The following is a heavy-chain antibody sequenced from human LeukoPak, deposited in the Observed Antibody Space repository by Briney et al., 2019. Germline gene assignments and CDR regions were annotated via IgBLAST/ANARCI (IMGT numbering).Heavy chain of an antibody. J-gene: IGHJ4*02. Sequence: GGSLRLSCAASEFTFSDYWMSWVRQAPGKGLEWVSSISGGGGVTYYADSVKGRFTISRDNSKNTVYLQMNSLRAEDTAVYYCAKEPRVATIEIFDYWGQGTLVTVSS. V-gene: IGHV3-23*01. CDR1: EFTFSDYW. CDR2: ISGGGGVT. CDR3: AKEPRVATIEIFDY. D-gene: IGHD5-12*01.